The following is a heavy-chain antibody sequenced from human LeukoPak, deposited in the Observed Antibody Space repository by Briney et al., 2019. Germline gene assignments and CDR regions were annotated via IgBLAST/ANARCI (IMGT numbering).Heavy chain of an antibody. D-gene: IGHD3-10*01. CDR3: ARVLSHRGSQFGILDY. CDR2: IIPIFGTA. CDR1: GGTFSSYA. J-gene: IGHJ4*02. V-gene: IGHV1-69*13. Sequence: GASVKVSCKASGGTFSSYAISWVRQAPGQGLEWMGGIIPIFGTANHAQKFQGRVTITADESTSTAYMELSSLRSEDTAVYYCARVLSHRGSQFGILDYWGQGTLVTVSS.